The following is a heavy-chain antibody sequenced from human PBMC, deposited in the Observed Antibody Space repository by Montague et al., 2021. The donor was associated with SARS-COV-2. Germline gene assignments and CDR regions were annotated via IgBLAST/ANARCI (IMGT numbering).Heavy chain of an antibody. CDR3: ARESLHLTGYYNDYFDY. J-gene: IGHJ4*02. CDR1: DGPISSGSYY. D-gene: IGHD3-9*01. V-gene: IGHV4-61*02. CDR2: TYTSGST. Sequence: TLSLTCTVSDGPISSGSYYWNWIRQPAGKGLEWIGRTYTSGSTXHNPSLKSRVTISVDTSKNQFSLKLSSVTAADTAVYYCARESLHLTGYYNDYFDYWGQGTLVTVSS.